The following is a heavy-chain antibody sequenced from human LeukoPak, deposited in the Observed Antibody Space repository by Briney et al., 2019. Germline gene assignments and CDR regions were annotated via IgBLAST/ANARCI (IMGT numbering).Heavy chain of an antibody. CDR1: GGSISSGGYY. CDR2: IYYSGST. Sequence: PSETLSLTCTVSGGSISSGGYYWSWIRQHPGKGLEWIGYIYYSGSTYYNPSLKSRVTISVDTSKNQFSLKLSSVTAADTAVYYCARHLFSGSYPIYMDVWGKGTTVTVSS. J-gene: IGHJ6*03. CDR3: ARHLFSGSYPIYMDV. D-gene: IGHD1-26*01. V-gene: IGHV4-31*03.